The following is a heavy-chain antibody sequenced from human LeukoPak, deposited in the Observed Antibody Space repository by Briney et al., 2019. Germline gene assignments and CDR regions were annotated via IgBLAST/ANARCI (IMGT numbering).Heavy chain of an antibody. D-gene: IGHD6-13*01. Sequence: ASVKVSCKASGYTFIGYYMHWVRQAPGQGLEWMGWINPNSGGTNYAQKFQGRVTMTRDTSISTAYMELSRLRSDDTAVYYCARGDSSSWYYYYYYMDVWGKGTTVTISS. V-gene: IGHV1-2*02. CDR2: INPNSGGT. CDR3: ARGDSSSWYYYYYYMDV. CDR1: GYTFIGYY. J-gene: IGHJ6*03.